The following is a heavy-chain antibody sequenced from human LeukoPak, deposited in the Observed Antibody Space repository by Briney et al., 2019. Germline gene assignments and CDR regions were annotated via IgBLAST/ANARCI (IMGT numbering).Heavy chain of an antibody. D-gene: IGHD4-17*01. J-gene: IGHJ6*02. CDR1: GYTFTSYY. CDR3: ARADSTHGVQGYYYGMDV. CDR2: INPSGGST. V-gene: IGHV1-46*01. Sequence: ASVKVSCKASGYTFTSYYMHWVRQAPGQGLEWMGIINPSGGSTSYAQKFQGRVTMTRDTSTSTVYMELSSLRSEDTAVYYCARADSTHGVQGYYYGMDVWGQGTTVTVSS.